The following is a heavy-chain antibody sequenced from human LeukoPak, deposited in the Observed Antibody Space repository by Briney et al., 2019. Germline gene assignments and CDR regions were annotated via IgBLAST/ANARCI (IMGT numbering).Heavy chain of an antibody. Sequence: ASVKVSCKASGYTFTSYGISWVRQAPGQGLXXXXWISAYNGSTXXXXKXXXXVTMTTDTSTSTAYMELRSLRSDDTAVYYCARDPEWFGEFTADYWGQGTLVTVSS. V-gene: IGHV1-18*01. CDR2: ISAYNGST. CDR1: GYTFTSYG. CDR3: ARDPEWFGEFTADY. J-gene: IGHJ4*02. D-gene: IGHD3-10*01.